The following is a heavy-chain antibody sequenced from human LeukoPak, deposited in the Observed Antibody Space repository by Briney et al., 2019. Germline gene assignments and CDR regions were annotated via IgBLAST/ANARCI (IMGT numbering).Heavy chain of an antibody. CDR3: AINRVFETSDY. CDR1: GGTSSSYA. CDR2: IIPIFGTA. D-gene: IGHD6-13*01. Sequence: SVKVSCKASGGTSSSYAISWVRQAPGQGLEWMGGIIPIFGTANYAQKFQGRVTITADESTSTAYMELSSLRSEDTAVYYCAINRVFETSDYWGQGTLVTVSS. J-gene: IGHJ4*02. V-gene: IGHV1-69*13.